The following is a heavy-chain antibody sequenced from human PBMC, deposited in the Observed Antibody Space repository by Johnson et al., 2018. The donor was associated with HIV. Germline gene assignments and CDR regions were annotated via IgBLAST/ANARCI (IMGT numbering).Heavy chain of an antibody. J-gene: IGHJ3*02. D-gene: IGHD3-10*01. CDR3: AKCGDADAFDI. Sequence: QVQLVESGGGVVQPGRSLRLSCAASGFTFSSYGMHWVRQAPGKGLEWVAVISYDGSNKYYADSVKGRFTISRDNSKNTLYLQLNSLGAEDTAVYYCAKCGDADAFDIWGQGTMVTVSS. CDR2: ISYDGSNK. V-gene: IGHV3-30*18. CDR1: GFTFSSYG.